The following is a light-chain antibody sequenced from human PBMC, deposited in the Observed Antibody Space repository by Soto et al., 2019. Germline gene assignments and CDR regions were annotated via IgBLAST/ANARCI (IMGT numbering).Light chain of an antibody. CDR3: QQFASSPL. CDR2: AAS. Sequence: EIVLTQSPGTLSLSPGERATLSCRASQSVNSRNLAWYQQKPGQAPRLLIYAASSRATGIPDRFSGSGSGPDFTLTISRLEPDDFAVYYCQQFASSPLFGQGTKLEIK. CDR1: QSVNSRN. J-gene: IGKJ2*01. V-gene: IGKV3-20*01.